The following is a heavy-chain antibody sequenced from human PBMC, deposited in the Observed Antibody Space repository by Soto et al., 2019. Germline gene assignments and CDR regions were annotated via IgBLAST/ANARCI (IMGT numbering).Heavy chain of an antibody. D-gene: IGHD4-17*01. Sequence: EVHLLESGGGLIQPGGSLRLSCAASGFTFSSYAMSWVRQAPGKGLEWVSSISAGGGSPYYVDFVKGRFTISRDNFKNTLYLQMKRLRAEDTAVYYCAKNYGEYQYCFDSWGQGTLGTVSS. V-gene: IGHV3-23*01. J-gene: IGHJ4*02. CDR2: ISAGGGSP. CDR3: AKNYGEYQYCFDS. CDR1: GFTFSSYA.